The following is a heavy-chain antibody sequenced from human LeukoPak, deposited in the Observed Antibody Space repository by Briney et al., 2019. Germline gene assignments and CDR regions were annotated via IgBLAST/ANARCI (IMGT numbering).Heavy chain of an antibody. V-gene: IGHV4-39*07. Sequence: PSETLSLTCTVSGGSISSSSYYWGWIRQPPGKGLEWIGSIYYSGNTYYNPSLKSRVTISVDTSKNQFSLKLSSVTAADTAVYYCARESMTSTHGYFDYWGQGTLVTVSS. D-gene: IGHD2/OR15-2a*01. CDR3: ARESMTSTHGYFDY. J-gene: IGHJ4*02. CDR1: GGSISSSSYY. CDR2: IYYSGNT.